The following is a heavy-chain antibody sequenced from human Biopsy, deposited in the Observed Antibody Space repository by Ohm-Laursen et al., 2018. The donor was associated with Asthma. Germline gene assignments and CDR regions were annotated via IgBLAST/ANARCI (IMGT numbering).Heavy chain of an antibody. J-gene: IGHJ5*02. V-gene: IGHV4-31*03. CDR2: IYYSGST. D-gene: IGHD4-17*01. CDR3: ARTTYGHDGFDP. Sequence: SDTLSLTCTVSGGSINIGDYYWSWIRQHPVKGLEWIGHIYYSGSTYYSPSLKSRVSISLDTSKNQFSLSLTSVTAADTAVYYCARTTYGHDGFDPWGQGTLVTVSS. CDR1: GGSINIGDYY.